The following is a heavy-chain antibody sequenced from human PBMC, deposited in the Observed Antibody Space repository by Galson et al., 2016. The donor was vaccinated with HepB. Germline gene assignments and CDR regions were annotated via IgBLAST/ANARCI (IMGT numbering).Heavy chain of an antibody. CDR1: GGSFTDNF. V-gene: IGHV4-34*01. Sequence: SETLSLTCGVSGGSFTDNFWSWIRQPPGEGLEWIGEISHAGIKNFSPSLRGRLRMLTDTSKSQFSLELRSVTAADTAVYYCARGLATRPRQRDNRGLDSFDIWGPGTLVTVYS. CDR3: ARGLATRPRQRDNRGLDSFDI. J-gene: IGHJ3*02. D-gene: IGHD1-1*01. CDR2: ISHAGIK.